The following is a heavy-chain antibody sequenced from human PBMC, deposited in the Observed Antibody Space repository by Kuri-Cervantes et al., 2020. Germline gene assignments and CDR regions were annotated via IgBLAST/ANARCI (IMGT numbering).Heavy chain of an antibody. J-gene: IGHJ4*02. CDR3: AKEARGSFIDY. CDR1: GFTFSSYG. D-gene: IGHD1-26*01. V-gene: IGHV3-30*18. Sequence: GGSLRLSCAASGFTFSSYGMHWVRQAPGKGLEWVAVISYDGSNKYYADSVKGRFTISRDNSKNTLYLQMNSLRAEDTAVHYCAKEARGSFIDYWGQGTLVTVSS. CDR2: ISYDGSNK.